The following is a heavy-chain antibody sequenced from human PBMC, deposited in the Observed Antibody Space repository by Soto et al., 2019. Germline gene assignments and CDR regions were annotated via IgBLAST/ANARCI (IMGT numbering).Heavy chain of an antibody. CDR3: ARDPYGDYSYYDS. J-gene: IGHJ4*02. CDR2: IYHSGNT. CDR1: GGSISRGDY. V-gene: IGHV4-4*02. Sequence: QVHLQESGPGLVKPSGTLSLTCIVSGGSISRGDYWSWVRQPPGKGLEWIGEIYHSGNTNYNPSLKTRVSISVDKSKNQFSLKMSSVTAADTAVYYCARDPYGDYSYYDSWGQGTLVTVSS. D-gene: IGHD4-17*01.